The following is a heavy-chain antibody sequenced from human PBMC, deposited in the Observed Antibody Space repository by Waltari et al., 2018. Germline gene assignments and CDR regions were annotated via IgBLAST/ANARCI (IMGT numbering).Heavy chain of an antibody. V-gene: IGHV3-7*01. D-gene: IGHD3-22*01. J-gene: IGHJ3*02. Sequence: EVQLVESGGGLVQPGGSRRRPGAATGLPLRDYWMSWVRQAPGKGPEWLANIKKDGGEEYYVDSVRGRFTISRDNAKNSLYLQMDSLRPEDTAVYYCARDQWFGFDIWGQGTMVTVSS. CDR1: GLPLRDYW. CDR2: IKKDGGEE. CDR3: ARDQWFGFDI.